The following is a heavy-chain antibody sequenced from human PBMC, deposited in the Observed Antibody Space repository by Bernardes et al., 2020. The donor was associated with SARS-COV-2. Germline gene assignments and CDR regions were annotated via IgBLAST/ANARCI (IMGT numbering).Heavy chain of an antibody. CDR3: AKDYETGELGIAVEGYFDH. D-gene: IGHD6-19*01. Sequence: GGSLRLSCAASGFTFDDFAMHWVRQAPGKGLEWVSGISWNSGSIGYAASVKGRFTISRDNAKNSLYLQMNSLRPDDTALYYCAKDYETGELGIAVEGYFDHWGQGTLVSVSS. CDR2: ISWNSGSI. V-gene: IGHV3-9*01. J-gene: IGHJ4*02. CDR1: GFTFDDFA.